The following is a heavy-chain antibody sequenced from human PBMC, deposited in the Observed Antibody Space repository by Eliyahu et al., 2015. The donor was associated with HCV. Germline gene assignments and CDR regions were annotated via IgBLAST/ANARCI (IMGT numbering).Heavy chain of an antibody. CDR2: IYYGGST. CDR1: GXSISXSSHH. CDR3: ARQTPYCSGARCHYFDY. D-gene: IGHD2-15*01. V-gene: IGHV4-39*01. J-gene: IGHJ4*02. Sequence: QLQLQGSGPGLVKPSETLSLTXTVXGXSISXSSHHWXWIXQPPGKGLEWIGSIYYGGSTYYNQSLKSRITISIDTSKNQYSLRLTSVTAADTAVYYCARQTPYCSGARCHYFDYWGQGTLVTVSS.